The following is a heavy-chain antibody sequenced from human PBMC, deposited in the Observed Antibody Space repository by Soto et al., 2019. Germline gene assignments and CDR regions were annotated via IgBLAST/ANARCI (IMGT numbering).Heavy chain of an antibody. Sequence: VGSLRLSCAASGFTFSSYAMSWVRQAPGKGLEWVSAISGSGGTTYYADSVKGRFTISGDNSKNMLFLQMNSLRAEDTAVYYCAKGNSAVAGNWFDPWGQGTLVTVSS. CDR1: GFTFSSYA. V-gene: IGHV3-23*01. J-gene: IGHJ5*02. CDR3: AKGNSAVAGNWFDP. D-gene: IGHD6-19*01. CDR2: ISGSGGTT.